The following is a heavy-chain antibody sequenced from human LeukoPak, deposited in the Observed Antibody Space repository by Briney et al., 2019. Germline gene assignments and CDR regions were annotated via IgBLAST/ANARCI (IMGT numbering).Heavy chain of an antibody. Sequence: SETLSLTCTVPGGSISSSTCYWAWIRQPPGKGLEWIASIYYTGSTYYNPSLKSRITISVDTSKNQFSLKLSSVTAADTAVYYCARRSYYFDYWGQGALVTVSS. CDR3: ARRSYYFDY. D-gene: IGHD3-16*02. V-gene: IGHV4-39*01. CDR1: GGSISSSTCY. J-gene: IGHJ4*02. CDR2: IYYTGST.